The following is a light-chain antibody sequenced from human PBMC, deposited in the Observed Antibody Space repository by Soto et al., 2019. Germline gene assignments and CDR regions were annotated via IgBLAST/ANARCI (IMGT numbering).Light chain of an antibody. V-gene: IGKV1-5*01. Sequence: DIQMTQSPSTLSASVGDRVTITCRASRDISSWLAWYQQNPGKAPKLLIYDASKLESGVPSRFTGRGSGTEFTLTISNLQPDDFSTYYRQQYETYWTFGQGTKVEIK. J-gene: IGKJ1*01. CDR3: QQYETYWT. CDR1: RDISSW. CDR2: DAS.